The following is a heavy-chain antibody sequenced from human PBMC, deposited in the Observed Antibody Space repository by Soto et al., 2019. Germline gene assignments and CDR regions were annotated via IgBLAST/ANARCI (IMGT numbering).Heavy chain of an antibody. CDR3: ARGGGFCSSTSCYTGYYGMDV. CDR1: GGPFSGHY. J-gene: IGHJ6*02. D-gene: IGHD2-2*02. Sequence: SETLSLTCAVYGGPFSGHYWSWIRQPPGKGLEWIEEINHSGSTNYNPSLKSRVTISGDTSKNQFYLKLSSVTAADTAVYYCARGGGFCSSTSCYTGYYGMDVWGQGTTVTSP. CDR2: INHSGST. V-gene: IGHV4-34*01.